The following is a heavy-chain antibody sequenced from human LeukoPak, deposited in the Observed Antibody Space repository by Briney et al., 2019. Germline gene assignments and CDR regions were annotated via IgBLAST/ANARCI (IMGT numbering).Heavy chain of an antibody. CDR2: ISYDGSNK. V-gene: IGHV3-30*18. CDR3: AKDHNTWKMSYFDY. J-gene: IGHJ4*02. Sequence: PGGSLRLSCAASGFTFSSCGMHWVRQAPGKGLEWVAVISYDGSNKYYADSVKGRFTISRDNSKNTRYLQMTSLRAEDTAVYYCAKDHNTWKMSYFDYWGQGTLVTVSS. CDR1: GFTFSSCG. D-gene: IGHD1-20*01.